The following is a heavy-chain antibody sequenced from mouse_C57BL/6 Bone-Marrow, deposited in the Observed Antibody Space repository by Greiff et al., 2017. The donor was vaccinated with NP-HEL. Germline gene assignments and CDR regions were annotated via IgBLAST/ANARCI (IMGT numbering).Heavy chain of an antibody. CDR1: GYTFTGYW. Sequence: VQLQQSGAELMKPGALVKLSCKATGYTFTGYWIEWVKQRPGHGLEWIGEILPGSGSTNYNEKFKGKATFTADTSSNTAYMQLSSLTTEDSAIYYCARKITTVVATDWYFDVWGTGTTVTVSS. CDR2: ILPGSGST. CDR3: ARKITTVVATDWYFDV. V-gene: IGHV1-9*01. D-gene: IGHD1-1*01. J-gene: IGHJ1*03.